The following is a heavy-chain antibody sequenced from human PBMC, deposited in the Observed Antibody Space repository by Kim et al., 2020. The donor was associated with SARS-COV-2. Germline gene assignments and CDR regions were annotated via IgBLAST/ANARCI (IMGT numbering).Heavy chain of an antibody. CDR2: ISGYYGNT. CDR1: GFTFTNYY. D-gene: IGHD3-10*01. CDR3: ARGSTYYSTYYFDS. J-gene: IGHJ4*02. V-gene: IGHV1-18*01. Sequence: ASVKVSCKPSGFTFTNYYIHWLRQAPGQGPEWMGWISGYYGNTNYAQNFQDRVTMTIDTSTRTAYMELMSLRPDDTAVYYCARGSTYYSTYYFDSWGQGTLVTVSS.